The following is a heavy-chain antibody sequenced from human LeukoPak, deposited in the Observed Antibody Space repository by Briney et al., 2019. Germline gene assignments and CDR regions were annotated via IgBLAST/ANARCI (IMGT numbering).Heavy chain of an antibody. J-gene: IGHJ4*02. Sequence: PSETLSLTCAVYGGSFSGYYWSWIRQPPGKGLEWIGEINHSGSTNYNPSLKSQVTISVDTSKNQFSLKLSSVTAADTAVYYCARGGVDYYGSGSYYKRKYYFDYWGQGTLVTVSS. CDR1: GGSFSGYY. D-gene: IGHD3-10*01. CDR2: INHSGST. CDR3: ARGGVDYYGSGSYYKRKYYFDY. V-gene: IGHV4-34*01.